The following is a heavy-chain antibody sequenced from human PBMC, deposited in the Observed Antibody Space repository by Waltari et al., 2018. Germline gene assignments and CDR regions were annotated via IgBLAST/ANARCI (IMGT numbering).Heavy chain of an antibody. V-gene: IGHV3-30*01. D-gene: IGHD5-18*01. Sequence: QVQLVESGGGVVQPGRSLRLSCAASGFSFSSYAMHWVRQPPGKGLEWVAVISYDGSKENYADSVRGRLTISRDNSKNTLYLQMNSLRPEDTAVYYCTRGHTAMITTGVDYWGQGTLATVSS. CDR1: GFSFSSYA. J-gene: IGHJ4*02. CDR2: ISYDGSKE. CDR3: TRGHTAMITTGVDY.